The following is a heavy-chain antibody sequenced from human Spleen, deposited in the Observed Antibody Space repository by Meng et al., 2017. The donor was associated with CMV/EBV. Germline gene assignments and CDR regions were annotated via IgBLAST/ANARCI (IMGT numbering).Heavy chain of an antibody. D-gene: IGHD2-2*01. J-gene: IGHJ6*02. CDR1: GYSFTSYW. Sequence: GESLKISCKGSGYSFTSYWIVWVRQMPGKGLEWMGIIHPVDSRTRYSPSFTGHVTISADKSISTAYLQWSSLKASDTAMYYCARHSSIVVPAATNYYGMDVWGQGTTVTVSS. CDR3: ARHSSIVVPAATNYYGMDV. V-gene: IGHV5-51*01. CDR2: IHPVDSRT.